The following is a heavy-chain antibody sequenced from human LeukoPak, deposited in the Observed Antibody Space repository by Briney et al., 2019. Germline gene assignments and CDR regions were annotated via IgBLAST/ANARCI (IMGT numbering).Heavy chain of an antibody. Sequence: GASVKVSCQTSAYTFTDYYMHWVRQTPGQGLEWMRWINPNSGGTSYAQKFQDRVTMTRNTSISTAYMELSSLRSEDTAVYYCARGHRVYSSGYTLGYWGQGTLVTVSS. CDR3: ARGHRVYSSGYTLGY. CDR1: AYTFTDYY. D-gene: IGHD3-22*01. CDR2: INPNSGGT. V-gene: IGHV1-2*02. J-gene: IGHJ4*02.